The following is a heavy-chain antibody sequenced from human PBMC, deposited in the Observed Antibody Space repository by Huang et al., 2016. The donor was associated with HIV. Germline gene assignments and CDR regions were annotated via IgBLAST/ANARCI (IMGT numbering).Heavy chain of an antibody. J-gene: IGHJ4*02. CDR3: ARYRLTGTFLDS. CDR1: GYTFTTYS. CDR2: SNTKTGKP. Sequence: QVQLVQSGSELRKPGASVKVSCKASGYTFTTYSLIWVRPAPGQGLEWMGWSNTKTGKPTYAQGFTVRFVFSLDTTVNTAYLQISSLKTDDTAKYFCARYRLTGTFLDSWGQGTQVTVSS. D-gene: IGHD3-9*01. V-gene: IGHV7-4-1*02.